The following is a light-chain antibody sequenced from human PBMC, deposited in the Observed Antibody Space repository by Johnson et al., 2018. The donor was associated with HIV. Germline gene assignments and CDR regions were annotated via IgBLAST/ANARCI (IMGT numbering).Light chain of an antibody. Sequence: QSVLTQPPSVSAAPGQMVSISCSGSSSNIGKNYVSWYQQFPGTAPKLLIHENKKRPSGIPDRFSGSKSGTSATLDITGLQPGDEADYYCGTWYSSLGAWVFGTGTKVTVL. CDR2: ENK. J-gene: IGLJ1*01. CDR1: SSNIGKNY. V-gene: IGLV1-51*02. CDR3: GTWYSSLGAWV.